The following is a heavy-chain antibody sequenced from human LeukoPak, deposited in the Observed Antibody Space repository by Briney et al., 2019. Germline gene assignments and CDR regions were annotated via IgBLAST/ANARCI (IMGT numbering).Heavy chain of an antibody. D-gene: IGHD1-7*01. CDR3: ARALGWGNYDAFDI. V-gene: IGHV3-21*01. J-gene: IGHJ3*02. CDR2: ISSSSSSYI. Sequence: GGSLRLSCAASGFTFSSYSMNWVRQAPGKGLEWVSSISSSSSSYIYYADSVKGRFTISRDNAKNSLYLQMNSLRAEDTAVYYCARALGWGNYDAFDIWGQGTMVTVSS. CDR1: GFTFSSYS.